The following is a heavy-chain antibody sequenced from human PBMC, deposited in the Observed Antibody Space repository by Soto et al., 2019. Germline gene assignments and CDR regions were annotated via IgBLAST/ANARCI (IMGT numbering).Heavy chain of an antibody. J-gene: IGHJ3*02. D-gene: IGHD1-26*01. CDR2: TSGSGVIS. Sequence: EVQLLESGGGWIQPGGSLRLSCVGSGFTFSNYAMSWVRHIPGKGLEWVSATSGSGVISYYADSVKGRFSIFRDNSKNVLYLQMYSLRVEDTAIYYCAKEGDERPTYDAFDMWGQGTMVTVSS. CDR3: AKEGDERPTYDAFDM. CDR1: GFTFSNYA. V-gene: IGHV3-23*01.